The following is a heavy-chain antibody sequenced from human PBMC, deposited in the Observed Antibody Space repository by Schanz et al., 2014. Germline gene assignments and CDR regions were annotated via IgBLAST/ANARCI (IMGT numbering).Heavy chain of an antibody. D-gene: IGHD1-1*01. J-gene: IGHJ6*03. CDR3: ARDHVATTDYDYFFYYLDV. V-gene: IGHV1-8*01. CDR2: MNPNSGNT. Sequence: QVQLVQSGAEVKKPGASVKVSCKASGYNITSNDVTWVRQATGQGLEWMGWMNPNSGNTGYAQKFQGRVTMTRDVSSTTAFLELRSLRYDDTAVYYCARDHVATTDYDYFFYYLDVWATGITXIVSS. CDR1: GYNITSND.